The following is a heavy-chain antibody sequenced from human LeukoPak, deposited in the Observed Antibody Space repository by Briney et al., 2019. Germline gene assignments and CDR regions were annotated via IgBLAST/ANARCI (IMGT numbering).Heavy chain of an antibody. V-gene: IGHV3-48*04. Sequence: GRSLRLSCAASGFTFSSYSMNWVRQAPGKGLEWVSYISSSSSTIYYADSVKGRFTISRDNAKNSLYLQMNSLRAEDTAVYYCARDLIDFWSGYYLRYAFDIWGQGTMVTVSS. J-gene: IGHJ3*02. CDR2: ISSSSSTI. D-gene: IGHD3-3*01. CDR3: ARDLIDFWSGYYLRYAFDI. CDR1: GFTFSSYS.